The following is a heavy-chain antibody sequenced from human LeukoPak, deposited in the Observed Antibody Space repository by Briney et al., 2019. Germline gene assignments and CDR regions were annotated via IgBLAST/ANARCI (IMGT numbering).Heavy chain of an antibody. CDR2: IYTSGST. D-gene: IGHD3-9*01. CDR1: GGSISSYY. Sequence: SETLSLTCTVSGGSISSYYWSWIRQPAGKGLEWIGRIYTSGSTNYNPSLKSRVTMSVDTSKNQFSLKLSSVTAADTAVYYCARVAYDILTGYFYYMDVWGKGTTVTVSS. V-gene: IGHV4-4*07. CDR3: ARVAYDILTGYFYYMDV. J-gene: IGHJ6*03.